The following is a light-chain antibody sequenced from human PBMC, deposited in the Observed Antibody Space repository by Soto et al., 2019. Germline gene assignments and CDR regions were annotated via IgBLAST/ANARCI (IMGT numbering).Light chain of an antibody. CDR1: NIGIKT. CDR2: YDR. J-gene: IGLJ2*01. V-gene: IGLV3-21*04. CDR3: QVWDSSSDHPGV. Sequence: SYELTQPPSVSVAPGKTARITCGGDNIGIKTVHWYQQKPGQAPVVVIYYDRDRASGIPERFSGSSSGNTATLTISRVEAGDEADYYCQVWDSSSDHPGVFGGGTKLTVL.